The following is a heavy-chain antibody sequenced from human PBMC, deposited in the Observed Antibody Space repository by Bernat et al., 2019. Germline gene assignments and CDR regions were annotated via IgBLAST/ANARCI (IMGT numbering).Heavy chain of an antibody. CDR3: ARGGYYYDSRGYYHRDAFDI. V-gene: IGHV1-69*12. Sequence: QVQLVQSGAEVKKPGSSVKVSCKASGGTFSSYAISLVRQAPGQGLEWMGGIIPIFGTANYAQKFQGRVTITAEESKSTAYMGLSRLRSEDTAVYYCARGGYYYDSRGYYHRDAFDIWGQGTMVTDSS. J-gene: IGHJ3*02. CDR2: IIPIFGTA. CDR1: GGTFSSYA. D-gene: IGHD3-22*01.